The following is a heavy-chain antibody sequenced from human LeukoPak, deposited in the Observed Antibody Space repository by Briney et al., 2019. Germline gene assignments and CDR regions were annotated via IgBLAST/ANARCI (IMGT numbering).Heavy chain of an antibody. J-gene: IGHJ4*02. CDR1: GFTFSSYA. Sequence: PGGSLRLSCAASGFTFSSYAMSWVRQAPGKGLEWVAHIKEDESDEYYVDSVRGRFTASRDNAKNSVNLQMNSLRVEDTAAYYCARWRGRQSEFDYWGQGTLVTVSS. V-gene: IGHV3-7*01. CDR3: ARWRGRQSEFDY. D-gene: IGHD1-1*01. CDR2: IKEDESDE.